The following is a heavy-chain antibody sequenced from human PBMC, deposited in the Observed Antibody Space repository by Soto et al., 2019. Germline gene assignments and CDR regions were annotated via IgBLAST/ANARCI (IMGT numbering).Heavy chain of an antibody. CDR3: ARVRATDYEIDY. D-gene: IGHD4-17*01. J-gene: IGHJ4*02. CDR1: GFMFGRDW. V-gene: IGHV3-7*03. CDR2: IKRDGSEK. Sequence: GGSLRLFCTASGFMFGRDWMTWVRYVPRKGLQWVANIKRDGSEKYYVDFVKGQFTISSDNADHSVFLDMNNLRVDDTATYYCARVRATDYEIDYWGQGALVTVSS.